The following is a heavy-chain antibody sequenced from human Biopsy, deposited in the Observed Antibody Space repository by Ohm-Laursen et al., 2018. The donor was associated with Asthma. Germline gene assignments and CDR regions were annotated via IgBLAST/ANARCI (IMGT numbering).Heavy chain of an antibody. J-gene: IGHJ4*02. CDR1: GFTFSTYS. CDR2: ISSTSTYI. CDR3: SRDRGESGYDFGRYDY. D-gene: IGHD5-12*01. Sequence: SLRLSCAASGFTFSTYSMNWVRQAPGKGLEWVSSISSTSTYIYYADPVKGRFTISRDNAKNSLYLQMNSLRAEDTAVYYCSRDRGESGYDFGRYDYWGQGTLVTVSS. V-gene: IGHV3-21*01.